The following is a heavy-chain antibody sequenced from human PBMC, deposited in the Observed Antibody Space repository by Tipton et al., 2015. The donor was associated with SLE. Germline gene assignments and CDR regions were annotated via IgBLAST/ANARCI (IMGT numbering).Heavy chain of an antibody. Sequence: TLSLTCTVSGVSITSGGYYWSWIRQRPGRGLEWIGYIYYSGSTYYNPSLKSRVSMSIDTSMSQFSLRLNSVTAADTAVYYCARDWVGFDHWGQGPLVTVSS. D-gene: IGHD3-10*01. J-gene: IGHJ4*02. CDR1: GVSITSGGYY. CDR2: IYYSGST. CDR3: ARDWVGFDH. V-gene: IGHV4-31*03.